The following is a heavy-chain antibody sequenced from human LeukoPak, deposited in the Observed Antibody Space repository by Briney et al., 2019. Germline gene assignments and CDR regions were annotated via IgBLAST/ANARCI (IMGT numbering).Heavy chain of an antibody. Sequence: SETLSLTCTVSGDSISSGAYYWSWIRQHPGKGLEWVGYIYFSGSTNSNPSLKSRVTISTDTSKNQFSLQLNSVTAADTTVYYCASGVAAVVPAYWGQGTLVTVSS. CDR2: IYFSGST. CDR1: GDSISSGAYY. J-gene: IGHJ4*02. CDR3: ASGVAAVVPAY. D-gene: IGHD2-15*01. V-gene: IGHV4-31*03.